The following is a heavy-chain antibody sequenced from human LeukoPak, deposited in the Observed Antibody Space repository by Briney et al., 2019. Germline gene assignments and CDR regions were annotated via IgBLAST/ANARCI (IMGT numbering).Heavy chain of an antibody. CDR2: ISISSSTI. Sequence: GGSLRLSCAASGFTFSSYSMNWVRQAPGKGLEWVSYISISSSTIYYADSVKGRVTISRDNAKNSLYLQMNSLRAEDTAVYYCARDYWSGYYIIPFYFDYWGQRTLVTVSS. V-gene: IGHV3-48*04. J-gene: IGHJ4*02. CDR1: GFTFSSYS. D-gene: IGHD3-3*01. CDR3: ARDYWSGYYIIPFYFDY.